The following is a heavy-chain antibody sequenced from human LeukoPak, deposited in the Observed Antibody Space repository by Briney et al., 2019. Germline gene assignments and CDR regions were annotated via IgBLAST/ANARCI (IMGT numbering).Heavy chain of an antibody. V-gene: IGHV4-39*07. Sequence: PSETLSLTCTVSGGSISSSPYYWGWIRQPPVKGLQWIGSIYYSGTTHYNPSLESRVTISVDTSKNQFSLKLASVTAADTAIYYCAKGAGGFSYYNWFDPWGQGTLVTVSS. D-gene: IGHD5-18*01. J-gene: IGHJ5*02. CDR3: AKGAGGFSYYNWFDP. CDR1: GGSISSSPYY. CDR2: IYYSGTT.